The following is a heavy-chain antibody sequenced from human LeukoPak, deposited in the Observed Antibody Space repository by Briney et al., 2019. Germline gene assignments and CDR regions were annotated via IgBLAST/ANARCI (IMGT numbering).Heavy chain of an antibody. CDR2: IYSGGDT. D-gene: IGHD6-13*01. V-gene: IGHV3-53*05. CDR3: TRGPGSTWYSDY. Sequence: GGSLRLSCAASGFTVSSNYMKWVRQAPGKGLEWVSIIYSGGDTYYADSVKGRFTISRDNSKNTLYLQMNSLRPEDTAVYYCTRGPGSTWYSDYWGQGTLVTVSS. CDR1: GFTVSSNY. J-gene: IGHJ4*02.